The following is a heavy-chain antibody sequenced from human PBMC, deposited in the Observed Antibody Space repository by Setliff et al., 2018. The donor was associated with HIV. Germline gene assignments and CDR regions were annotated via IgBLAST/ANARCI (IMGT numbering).Heavy chain of an antibody. V-gene: IGHV4-39*07. Sequence: SETLSLTCTVSGDSITSGGYFWGWIRQPPGKGLEWIGSIYYSGNTYYSPPLKSRVTISMDTAKNRFSLKLSSVTAADTAVYYCAGSWSGYPLSFGYWGQGTLVTVSS. CDR3: AGSWSGYPLSFGY. J-gene: IGHJ4*02. CDR2: IYYSGNT. D-gene: IGHD3-3*01. CDR1: GDSITSGGYF.